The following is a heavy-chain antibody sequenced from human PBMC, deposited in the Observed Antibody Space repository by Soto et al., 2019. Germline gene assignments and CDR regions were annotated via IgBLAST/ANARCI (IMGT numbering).Heavy chain of an antibody. D-gene: IGHD6-19*01. J-gene: IGHJ3*02. CDR2: INPTGSP. Sequence: SETLSLTCVVYGGSLTGYYWSWIRQPPGRGLEWIGEINPTGSPKYNPSLMSRVTISVDTSKNQFSMKLSSVTDADTAVFYCARSREQWLVDAFDIWGQGPMVT. V-gene: IGHV4-34*01. CDR1: GGSLTGYY. CDR3: ARSREQWLVDAFDI.